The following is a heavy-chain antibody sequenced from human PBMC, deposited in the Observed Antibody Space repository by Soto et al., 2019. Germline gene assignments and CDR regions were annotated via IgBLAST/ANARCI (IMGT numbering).Heavy chain of an antibody. J-gene: IGHJ3*02. D-gene: IGHD3-10*01. CDR1: GFTFSSYD. CDR2: IGTAGDT. Sequence: GGSLRLSCAASGFTFSSYDMHWVRQATGKGLEWVSAIGTAGDTYYPGSVKGRFTISRENAKNSLYLQMNSLRAGDTAVYYCARERKRDYWDYYGSGSYYNGDAFDIWGQGTMVPVSS. V-gene: IGHV3-13*01. CDR3: ARERKRDYWDYYGSGSYYNGDAFDI.